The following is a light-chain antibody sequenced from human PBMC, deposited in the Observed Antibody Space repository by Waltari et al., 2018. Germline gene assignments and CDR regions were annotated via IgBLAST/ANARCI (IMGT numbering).Light chain of an antibody. CDR2: DAS. Sequence: EIVLTQSPAPLPLSPGEGAPLSCRASQGVSSYLAWYQQKPGQAPRLLIYDASNRATGSPARFSDSGSGTDFTLTISSLEPEDFAVYYCQQRSNWPPITFGQGTRLEIK. V-gene: IGKV3-11*01. CDR3: QQRSNWPPIT. CDR1: QGVSSY. J-gene: IGKJ5*01.